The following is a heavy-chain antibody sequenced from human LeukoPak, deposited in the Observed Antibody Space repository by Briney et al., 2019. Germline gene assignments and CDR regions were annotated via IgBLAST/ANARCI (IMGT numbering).Heavy chain of an antibody. Sequence: GGSLTLSCAASGFTFSSYGMHWVRQAPGKGLEWVAFIRYDGSNKYYADSVKGRFTISRDNAKNSLYLQMNSLRAEDTALYYCAKDLYGDYPPIFDYWGQGTLVTVSS. J-gene: IGHJ4*02. CDR1: GFTFSSYG. D-gene: IGHD4-17*01. V-gene: IGHV3-30*02. CDR3: AKDLYGDYPPIFDY. CDR2: IRYDGSNK.